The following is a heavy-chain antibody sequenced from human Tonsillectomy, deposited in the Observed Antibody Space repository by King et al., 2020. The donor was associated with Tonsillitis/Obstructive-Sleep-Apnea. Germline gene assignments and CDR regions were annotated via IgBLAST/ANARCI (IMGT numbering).Heavy chain of an antibody. Sequence: QLVQSGAEVKKPGASVKVSCKASGYTFTGYYMHWVRQAPGQGLEWMGRINPNSGGTNYAQKFQGRVTMTRDTSISTAYMELSRLRSDDTAVYYCARGPRVVVTYYYDSGSGYWGQGTLVTVSS. D-gene: IGHD3-10*01. V-gene: IGHV1-2*06. CDR1: GYTFTGYY. CDR3: ARGPRVVVTYYYDSGSGY. J-gene: IGHJ4*02. CDR2: INPNSGGT.